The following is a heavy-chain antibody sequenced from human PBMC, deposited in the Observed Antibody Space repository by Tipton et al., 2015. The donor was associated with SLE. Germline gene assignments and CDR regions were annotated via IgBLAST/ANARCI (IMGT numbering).Heavy chain of an antibody. J-gene: IGHJ4*02. Sequence: TLSLTCNVSGGSISSNYWSWIRQPPGKGLEWIGYIYYSGSTNYNPSLKSRVTMSIDTSKNQFSLRLRSVTAADTAVYYCARHRMMDSSSWAYYFDYWGQGTLVTVSS. CDR1: GGSISSNY. CDR3: ARHRMMDSSSWAYYFDY. V-gene: IGHV4-59*08. CDR2: IYYSGST. D-gene: IGHD6-13*01.